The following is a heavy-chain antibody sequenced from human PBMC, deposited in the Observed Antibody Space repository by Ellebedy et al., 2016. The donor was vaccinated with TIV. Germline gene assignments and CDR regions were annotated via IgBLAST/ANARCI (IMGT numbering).Heavy chain of an antibody. J-gene: IGHJ6*02. V-gene: IGHV4-61*08. Sequence: MPSETLSLTCTVSGGSISSGDYYWSWIRQPPGKGLEWIGYIYYSGSTNYNPSLKSRVTISVDTSKNQFSLKLSSVTAADTAVYYCASGYHYYSGTDVWGRGTTVTVSS. CDR3: ASGYHYYSGTDV. CDR1: GGSISSGDYY. CDR2: IYYSGST.